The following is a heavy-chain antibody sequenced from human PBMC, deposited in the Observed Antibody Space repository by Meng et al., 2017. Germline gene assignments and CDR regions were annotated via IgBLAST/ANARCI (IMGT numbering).Heavy chain of an antibody. CDR2: IIPIFGTA. V-gene: IGHV1-69*06. CDR1: GGTFSSYA. D-gene: IGHD3-22*01. CDR3: ARDYYDSSGYYDTDNFDY. Sequence: SVKVSCKASGGTFSSYAISWVRQAPGQGLEWMGGIIPIFGTANYAQKFQGRVTVTADKSTSTAYMELSSLRSEDTAVYYCARDYYDSSGYYDTDNFDYWGQGTLVTVSS. J-gene: IGHJ4*02.